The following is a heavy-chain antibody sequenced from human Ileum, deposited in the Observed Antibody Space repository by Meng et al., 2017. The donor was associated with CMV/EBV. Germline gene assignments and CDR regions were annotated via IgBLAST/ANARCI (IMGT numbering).Heavy chain of an antibody. Sequence: AVYGGSFGDYDWTWIRQPTGKGLEGIEGIDHSGSTKYHASLKSRVTVSGDTSKNQFSLNLTSVTAADTAVYYCARSSGRAVRDFDSWGQGTLVTVSS. CDR2: IDHSGST. J-gene: IGHJ4*02. CDR3: ARSSGRAVRDFDS. CDR1: GGSFGDYD. D-gene: IGHD3-10*01. V-gene: IGHV4-34*01.